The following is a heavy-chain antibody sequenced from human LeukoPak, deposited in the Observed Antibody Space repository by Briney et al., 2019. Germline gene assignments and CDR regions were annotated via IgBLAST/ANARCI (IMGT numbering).Heavy chain of an antibody. CDR2: ISPYSGNT. D-gene: IGHD3-22*01. V-gene: IGHV1-18*01. CDR3: ARSLGDSSGYYILPIDY. J-gene: IGHJ4*02. Sequence: ASVKVSCKASGYTFTNYAFSWVRQAPGQGLEWMGWISPYSGNTNYAQMVQGRVTMTTDTSTSTAYMELRGLRSDDTAVYYCARSLGDSSGYYILPIDYWGQGTLVTVSS. CDR1: GYTFTNYA.